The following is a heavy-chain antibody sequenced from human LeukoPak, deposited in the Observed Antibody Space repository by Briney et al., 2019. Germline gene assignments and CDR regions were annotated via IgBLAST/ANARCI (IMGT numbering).Heavy chain of an antibody. CDR2: INHSGST. V-gene: IGHV4-34*01. Sequence: SETLSLTCAVYGGSFSGYYWSWIRQPPGKGLEWIGEINHSGSTNYNPSLKSRVTISVDTSKNQFSLKLSSVTAADTAVYYCARGWNRAYYYDSSGKRHAFDIWGQGTMVTVSS. CDR1: GGSFSGYY. CDR3: ARGWNRAYYYDSSGKRHAFDI. D-gene: IGHD3-22*01. J-gene: IGHJ3*02.